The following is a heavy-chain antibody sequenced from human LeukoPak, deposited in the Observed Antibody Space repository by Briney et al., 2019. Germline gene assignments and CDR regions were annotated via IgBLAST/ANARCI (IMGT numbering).Heavy chain of an antibody. CDR3: AKGDCSSTSCYWGRGGRFDP. D-gene: IGHD2-2*01. J-gene: IGHJ5*02. V-gene: IGHV3-9*01. CDR2: ISWNSGSI. CDR1: GFTLYDYA. Sequence: TGGSLRLSCAASGFTLYDYAMHWVRQAPGKGLEWVSGISWNSGSIGYAYSVRGRFTISRDNAKNSLYLQMNSLRAEDTALYYCAKGDCSSTSCYWGRGGRFDPWGQGTLVTVSS.